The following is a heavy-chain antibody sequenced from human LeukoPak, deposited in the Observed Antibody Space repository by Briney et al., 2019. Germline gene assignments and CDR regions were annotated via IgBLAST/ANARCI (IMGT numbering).Heavy chain of an antibody. V-gene: IGHV1-18*01. J-gene: IGHJ4*02. Sequence: ASVKGSCKASGYTFTSYGISWVRQAPGQGLEWMGWISAYNGNTNYAQKLQGRVTMTTDTSTSTAYMELRSLRSDDTAVYYCARGYDILTGQEHTSFDYWGQGTLVTVSS. CDR1: GYTFTSYG. D-gene: IGHD3-9*01. CDR2: ISAYNGNT. CDR3: ARGYDILTGQEHTSFDY.